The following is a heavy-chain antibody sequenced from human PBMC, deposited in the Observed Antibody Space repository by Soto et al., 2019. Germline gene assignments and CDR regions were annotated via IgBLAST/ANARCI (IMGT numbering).Heavy chain of an antibody. J-gene: IGHJ4*02. V-gene: IGHV3-23*01. D-gene: IGHD3-3*01. CDR3: SKDKTNDFSSCYASAAYDY. CDR2: ISSSGGIT. CDR1: GFTFSSYA. Sequence: EVQLLESGGGLVQPGGSLRLSCAASGFTFSSYAMSWVRQAPGKGLEWVSVISSSGGITYYADSVNGLLTISLDNTKKTLSLPMNSLRDEDTAVYYCSKDKTNDFSSCYASAAYDYWGQGTLVTVTA.